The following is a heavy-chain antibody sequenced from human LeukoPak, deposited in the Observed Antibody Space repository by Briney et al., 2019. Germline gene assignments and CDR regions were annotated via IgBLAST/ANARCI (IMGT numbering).Heavy chain of an antibody. D-gene: IGHD3-10*01. V-gene: IGHV4-59*01. CDR2: IYYSGYT. Sequence: PSETLSLTCTVAGGSISSYYWSWIRQPPGKGLEWIGYIYYSGYTNYNPSLKSRVTISVDTSKNQFSLKLSSVTAADTAVYYCARTTMVRGTYYMDVWGKGTTVTISS. CDR1: GGSISSYY. CDR3: ARTTMVRGTYYMDV. J-gene: IGHJ6*03.